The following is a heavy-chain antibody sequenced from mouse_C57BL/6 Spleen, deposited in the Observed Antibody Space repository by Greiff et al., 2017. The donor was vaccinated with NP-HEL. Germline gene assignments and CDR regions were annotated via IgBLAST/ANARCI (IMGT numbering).Heavy chain of an antibody. CDR3: TRAGDGYDGDYYAMDY. D-gene: IGHD2-2*01. V-gene: IGHV5-9-1*02. CDR1: GFTFSSYA. CDR2: ISSGGDYI. Sequence: EVKLMESGEGLVKPGGSLKLSCAASGFTFSSYAMSWVRQTPEKRLEWVAYISSGGDYIYYADTVKGRFTISRDNARNTLYLQMSSLKSEDTAMYYCTRAGDGYDGDYYAMDYWGQGTSVTVSS. J-gene: IGHJ4*01.